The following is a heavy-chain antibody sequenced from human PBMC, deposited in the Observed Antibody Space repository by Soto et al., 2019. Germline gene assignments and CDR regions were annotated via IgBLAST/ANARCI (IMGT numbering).Heavy chain of an antibody. CDR2: VYYSGST. Sequence: SETLSLTCTVSGGSISSYYWSWIRQPPGKGLEWIGYVYYSGSTNYNPSLKSRVTISVDTSKNQFSLKLSSVTAADTAVYYCARMEVDWWFDPWGQGTLVTVSS. V-gene: IGHV4-59*01. CDR1: GGSISSYY. D-gene: IGHD3-9*01. J-gene: IGHJ5*02. CDR3: ARMEVDWWFDP.